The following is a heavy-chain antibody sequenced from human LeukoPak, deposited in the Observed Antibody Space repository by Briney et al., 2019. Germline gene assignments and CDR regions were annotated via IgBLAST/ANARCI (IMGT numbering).Heavy chain of an antibody. CDR2: IKQDGSEK. D-gene: IGHD5/OR15-5a*01. CDR1: GFTFSSYW. V-gene: IGHV3-7*04. Sequence: GGSLRLSCAASGFTFSSYWMSWVRQAPGKGLEWVANIKQDGSEKYYVDSVKGRFTISRDNAKNSLYLQMNSLRGEDTAVYYCARDLTLGTLVSAFDIWGQGTMVTVSS. CDR3: ARDLTLGTLVSAFDI. J-gene: IGHJ3*02.